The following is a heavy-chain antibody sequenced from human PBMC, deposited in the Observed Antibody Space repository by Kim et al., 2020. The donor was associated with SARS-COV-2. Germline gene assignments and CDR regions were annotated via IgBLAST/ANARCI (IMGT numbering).Heavy chain of an antibody. CDR2: TSYDGSNT. Sequence: GGSLRLSCAASGFSFDAYAMHWVRQAPGKGLEWVAVTSYDGSNTYYGDFVQGRFIIFRDNSKNTLHLQMNSLRPEDTAVYYCAKDYYYDSRPHAYFQYWG. CDR3: AKDYYYDSRPHAYFQY. D-gene: IGHD3-22*01. V-gene: IGHV3-30*18. J-gene: IGHJ1*01. CDR1: GFSFDAYA.